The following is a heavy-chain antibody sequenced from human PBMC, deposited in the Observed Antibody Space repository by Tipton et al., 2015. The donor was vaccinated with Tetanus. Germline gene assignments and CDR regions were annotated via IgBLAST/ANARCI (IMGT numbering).Heavy chain of an antibody. V-gene: IGHV4-59*01. CDR3: AKGPKQWLAGQSIF. CDR1: GGSISSYY. J-gene: IGHJ4*02. CDR2: IYYSGST. Sequence: TLSLTCTVSGGSISSYYWSWIRQPPGKGLEWIGYIYYSGSTNYNPSLKSRVTISVDTSKNQFSLKLSSVTAADTAVYYCAKGPKQWLAGQSIFWGQGILVTVSS. D-gene: IGHD6-19*01.